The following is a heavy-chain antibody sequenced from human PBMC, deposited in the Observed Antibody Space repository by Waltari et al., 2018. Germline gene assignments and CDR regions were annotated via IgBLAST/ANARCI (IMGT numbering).Heavy chain of an antibody. CDR1: GFTLSSFW. CDR2: INQDGSGR. J-gene: IGHJ4*02. Sequence: EVQLVESGGGLVQPGGSLRPSCAAAGFTLSSFWRSWARQAPGKGLEWVANINQDGSGRYYMDSVKGRFTISRDNAKNSVYLQMNSLRAEDTAVYYCQRGDYWGQGTLVTVSS. CDR3: QRGDY. V-gene: IGHV3-7*04.